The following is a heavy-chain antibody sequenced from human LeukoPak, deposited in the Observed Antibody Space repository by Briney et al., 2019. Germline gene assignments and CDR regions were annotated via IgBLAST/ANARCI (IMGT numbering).Heavy chain of an antibody. CDR2: IKSQTDGGTI. D-gene: IGHD3-22*01. CDR3: TTDLSELDDSGYYAKYFHH. J-gene: IGHJ1*01. CDR1: GFTFSKVW. Sequence: PGGSLRLSCAASGFTFSKVWMSLVRQAPGKGLEWVGRIKSQTDGGTIDYAAPVKGRFTISRDDSKDTLFLQMNSLKTEDTAVYYCTTDLSELDDSGYYAKYFHHWGQGTLVSVSS. V-gene: IGHV3-15*01.